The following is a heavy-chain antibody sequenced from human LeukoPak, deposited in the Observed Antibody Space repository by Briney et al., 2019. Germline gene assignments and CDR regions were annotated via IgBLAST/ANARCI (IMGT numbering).Heavy chain of an antibody. J-gene: IGHJ4*02. Sequence: PGGSLRLSCAASGFTFSDFYMTWIRQAPGKGLEWVSYISNRGTTIHYADSMRGRFTISRDNAKKSLYLQMNGLRAEDTAVYYCARSADRSGYFREITLYYFDYWGQGTLVTVSS. V-gene: IGHV3-11*01. D-gene: IGHD3-22*01. CDR2: ISNRGTTI. CDR1: GFTFSDFY. CDR3: ARSADRSGYFREITLYYFDY.